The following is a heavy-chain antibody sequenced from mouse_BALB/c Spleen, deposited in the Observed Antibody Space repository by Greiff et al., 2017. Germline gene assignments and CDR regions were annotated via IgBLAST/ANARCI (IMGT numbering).Heavy chain of an antibody. CDR1: GYTFTDYW. V-gene: IGHV1-69*01. J-gene: IGHJ2*01. Sequence: QVQLQQPGAELVMPGASVKMSCKASGYTFTDYWMHWVKQRPGQGLEWIGAIDTSDSYTSYNQKFKGKATLTVDESSSTAYMQLSSLTSEDSAVYYCASSGNYFDYWGQGTTLTVSS. CDR2: IDTSDSYT. CDR3: ASSGNYFDY.